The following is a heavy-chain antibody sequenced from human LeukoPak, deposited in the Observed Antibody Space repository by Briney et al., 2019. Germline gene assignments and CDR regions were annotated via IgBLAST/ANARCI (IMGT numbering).Heavy chain of an antibody. V-gene: IGHV1-18*01. CDR1: GYTFTSYG. CDR3: ARDFFDDGDYPPPPDY. J-gene: IGHJ4*02. CDR2: ISAYNGNT. Sequence: GASVKVSCKASGYTFTSYGISWVRQAPGQGLEWMGWISAYNGNTNYAQKLQGRVTMTTDTSTSTAYMELRSLRSDDTAVYYCARDFFDDGDYPPPPDYWGQGTLVTVSS. D-gene: IGHD4-17*01.